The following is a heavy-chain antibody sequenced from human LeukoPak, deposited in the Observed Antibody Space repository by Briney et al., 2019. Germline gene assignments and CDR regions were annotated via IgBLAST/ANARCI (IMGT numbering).Heavy chain of an antibody. CDR3: ASITTPGGAFDI. Sequence: GSLRLSCKVSGFTFSSYSMNWVRQAPGKGLEWVSYITSRSRDIYYADSVKGRFTISRDNAKTSLYLQMNSLRAEDTAVYYCASITTPGGAFDIWGQGTMVTVSS. D-gene: IGHD3-22*01. J-gene: IGHJ3*02. CDR1: GFTFSSYS. CDR2: ITSRSRDI. V-gene: IGHV3-21*01.